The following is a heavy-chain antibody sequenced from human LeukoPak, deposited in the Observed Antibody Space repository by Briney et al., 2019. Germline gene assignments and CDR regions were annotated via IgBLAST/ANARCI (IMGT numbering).Heavy chain of an antibody. CDR2: INHSGST. D-gene: IGHD3-3*01. CDR3: ARGRYYDFWSGTTHHYYYYGMDV. Sequence: SETLSLTCAVYGGSFSGYYWSWIRQPPGKGLEWIGEINHSGSTNYNPSLKSRVTISVDTSKNQFSLKLSSVTAADTAVYYCARGRYYDFWSGTTHHYYYYGMDVWGQGTTVTVSS. V-gene: IGHV4-34*01. J-gene: IGHJ6*02. CDR1: GGSFSGYY.